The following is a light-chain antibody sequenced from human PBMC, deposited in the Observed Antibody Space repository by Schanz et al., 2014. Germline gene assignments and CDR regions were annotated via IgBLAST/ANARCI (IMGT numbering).Light chain of an antibody. V-gene: IGLV1-47*02. Sequence: QSVLTQPPSASGTPGQRVTISCSGSSSNVGRSYVYWYQQLPGTAPKLLIYADNQRPSRVPDRFSGSKSGTSASLAISGLRSEDEADYYCAAWDDSLSGLVFGGGTKLTVL. J-gene: IGLJ2*01. CDR1: SSNVGRSY. CDR3: AAWDDSLSGLV. CDR2: ADN.